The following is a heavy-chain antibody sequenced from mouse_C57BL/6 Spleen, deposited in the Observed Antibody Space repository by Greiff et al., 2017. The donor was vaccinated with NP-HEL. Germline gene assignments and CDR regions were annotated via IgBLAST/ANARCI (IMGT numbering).Heavy chain of an antibody. D-gene: IGHD2-4*01. J-gene: IGHJ3*01. Sequence: EVMLVESGGGLVKPGGSLKLSCAASGFTFSSYAMSWVRQTPEKRLEWVATISDGGSYTYYPDNVKGRFTISRDNAKNNLYLQMSHLKSEDTAMYYCARADDYGPFAYWGQGTLVTVSA. V-gene: IGHV5-4*03. CDR1: GFTFSSYA. CDR2: ISDGGSYT. CDR3: ARADDYGPFAY.